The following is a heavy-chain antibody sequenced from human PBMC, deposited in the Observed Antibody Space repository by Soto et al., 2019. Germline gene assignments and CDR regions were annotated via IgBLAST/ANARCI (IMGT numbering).Heavy chain of an antibody. Sequence: SETLCLTCAVSGGSISSRNYYWGWIRQPPGKGLEWIGSIHYSGTTHYNASLKSRVTISADTSKNQFSLELNSVTAADTAVYYCAAYGVINTLSGYYMFDPWGQGTLVTVSS. D-gene: IGHD3-9*01. J-gene: IGHJ5*02. V-gene: IGHV4-39*01. CDR1: GGSISSRNYY. CDR2: IHYSGTT. CDR3: AAYGVINTLSGYYMFDP.